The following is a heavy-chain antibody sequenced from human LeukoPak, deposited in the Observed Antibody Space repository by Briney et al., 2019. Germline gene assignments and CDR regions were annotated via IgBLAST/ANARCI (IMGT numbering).Heavy chain of an antibody. V-gene: IGHV4-59*13. CDR1: GGSISSYY. CDR3: ARVTGYMIEDYFDY. D-gene: IGHD3-9*01. Sequence: SETLSLTCTVSGGSISSYYWSWIRQPPGKGLEWIGYIYYSGSTNYNPSLKSRVTISVDTSKNQFSLKLRSVTAADAAVYYCARVTGYMIEDYFDYWGQGILVTVSS. J-gene: IGHJ4*02. CDR2: IYYSGST.